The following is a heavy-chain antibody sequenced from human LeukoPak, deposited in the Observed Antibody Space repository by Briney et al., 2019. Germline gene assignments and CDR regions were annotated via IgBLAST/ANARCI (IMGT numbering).Heavy chain of an antibody. CDR2: MNPNSGNT. V-gene: IGHV1-8*02. D-gene: IGHD6-19*01. CDR1: GYIFTSYY. Sequence: ASVKVSCKAFGYIFTSYYMHWVRQATGQGLEWMGWMNPNSGNTGYAQKFQGRVTMTRNTSISTAYMELSSLRSEDTAVYYCARGLGDSSGCSGYWGQGTLVTVSS. CDR3: ARGLGDSSGCSGY. J-gene: IGHJ4*02.